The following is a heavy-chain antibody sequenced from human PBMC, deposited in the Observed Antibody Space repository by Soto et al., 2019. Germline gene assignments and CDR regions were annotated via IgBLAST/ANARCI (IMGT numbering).Heavy chain of an antibody. V-gene: IGHV3-15*01. J-gene: IGHJ4*02. D-gene: IGHD3-22*01. CDR3: TTGLSSGYYNFDS. CDR2: IKRETDGGTT. Sequence: EVPLVESGGGLVKPGGSLRLSCTASGFTFTNAWMSWVRQAPGKGLEWVGRIKRETDGGTTDYTAPVKGRFIISRDDSKDTLYLQMNSLKTDDTAVYYCTTGLSSGYYNFDSWGQGTLVTVSS. CDR1: GFTFTNAW.